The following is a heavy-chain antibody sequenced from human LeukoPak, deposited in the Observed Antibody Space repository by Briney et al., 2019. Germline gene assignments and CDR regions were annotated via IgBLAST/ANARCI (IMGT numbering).Heavy chain of an antibody. D-gene: IGHD4-17*01. CDR2: ISYDGTYK. Sequence: GGSLRLSCAASGFTFSSYAMHWVRQAPGKGLEWVAVISYDGTYKYYADSVKGRFTISRDNSKNTLYLQMNSLRAEDTSVYYCARAPRTTVTHSIDYWGQGTLVTVSS. CDR1: GFTFSSYA. J-gene: IGHJ4*02. CDR3: ARAPRTTVTHSIDY. V-gene: IGHV3-30-3*01.